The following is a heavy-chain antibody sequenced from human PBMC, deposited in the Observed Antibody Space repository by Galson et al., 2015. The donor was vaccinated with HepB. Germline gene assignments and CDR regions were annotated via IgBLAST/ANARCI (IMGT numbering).Heavy chain of an antibody. CDR2: IKKDGSEI. V-gene: IGHV3-7*03. Sequence: SLRLSCAASGFTISSYWMSWVRQTPGKGLEWVGNIKKDGSEIYYVDSVKGRFTISRDNAKNSVYLQMNSLRAEDTAIYYCARALRVVPGGDCWGQGTLVTVSS. CDR1: GFTISSYW. D-gene: IGHD3-22*01. J-gene: IGHJ4*02. CDR3: ARALRVVPGGDC.